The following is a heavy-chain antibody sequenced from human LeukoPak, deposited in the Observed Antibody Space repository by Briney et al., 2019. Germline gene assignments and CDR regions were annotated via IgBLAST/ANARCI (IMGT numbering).Heavy chain of an antibody. CDR1: GFTFSSYW. D-gene: IGHD3-10*01. CDR2: IKQDGSEK. CDR3: ARDGRFGELFPLDY. J-gene: IGHJ4*02. Sequence: QSGGSLRLSCAASGFTFSSYWMSWVRQAPGKGLEWVANIKQDGSEKYYVDSVKGRFTISRDNAKNSLYLQMNSLRAEDTAVYYCARDGRFGELFPLDYWGQGTLVTVSS. V-gene: IGHV3-7*01.